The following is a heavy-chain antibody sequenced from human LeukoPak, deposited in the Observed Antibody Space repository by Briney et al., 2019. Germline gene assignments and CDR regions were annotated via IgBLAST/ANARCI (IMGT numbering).Heavy chain of an antibody. Sequence: SVTVSCTASGGTFSSYAISWVRQAPGQGLEWMGGIIPIFGTANYAQKFQGRVTITADESTSTAYMELSSLRSEDTAVYYCARDLVDSGPLKFGFDPWGQGTLVTVSS. D-gene: IGHD2-2*01. CDR1: GGTFSSYA. CDR3: ARDLVDSGPLKFGFDP. CDR2: IIPIFGTA. J-gene: IGHJ5*02. V-gene: IGHV1-69*13.